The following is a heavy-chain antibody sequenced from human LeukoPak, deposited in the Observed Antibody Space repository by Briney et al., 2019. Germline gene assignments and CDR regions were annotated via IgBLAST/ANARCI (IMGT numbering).Heavy chain of an antibody. D-gene: IGHD6-19*01. CDR1: GFSSSDYW. J-gene: IGHJ4*02. CDR3: ARESIAVAIDY. Sequence: GGSLRLSCAASGFSSSDYWMHWVRHAPGKGLVWVSRMNSDGTTTNYADSVKGRFTISRDNAKNSLYLQMNSLRAEDTAVYYCARESIAVAIDYWGQGTLVTVSS. CDR2: MNSDGTTT. V-gene: IGHV3-74*01.